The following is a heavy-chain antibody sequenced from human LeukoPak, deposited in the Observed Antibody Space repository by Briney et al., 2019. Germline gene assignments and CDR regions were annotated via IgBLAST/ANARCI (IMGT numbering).Heavy chain of an antibody. CDR3: AKEPLYSYGFYFDY. CDR1: GFTFDDYA. Sequence: GGSLRLSCAASGFTFDDYAMHWDCQAPGKGLEWVSLISGDGGSTYYADSVKGRFTISRDNSKNSLYLQMNSLRTEDTALYYCAKEPLYSYGFYFDYWGQGTLVTVSS. V-gene: IGHV3-43*02. J-gene: IGHJ4*02. CDR2: ISGDGGST. D-gene: IGHD5-18*01.